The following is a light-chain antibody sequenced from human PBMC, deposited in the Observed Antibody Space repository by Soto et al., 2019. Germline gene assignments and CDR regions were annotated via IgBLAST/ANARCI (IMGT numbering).Light chain of an antibody. V-gene: IGKV3-15*01. CDR3: QHYNNWLT. Sequence: EIVMTQSPATLSVSPGERVTLSCRASESIDVNLAWYQQKPGQAPRLLIYGASNRATGIPARFSGSGSGTEFTLPNTSLQSEDFALNYWQHYNNWLTFGGGTNV. CDR2: GAS. J-gene: IGKJ4*01. CDR1: ESIDVN.